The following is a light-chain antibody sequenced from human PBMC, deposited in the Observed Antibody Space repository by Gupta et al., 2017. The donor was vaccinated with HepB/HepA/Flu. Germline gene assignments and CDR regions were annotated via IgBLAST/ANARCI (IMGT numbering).Light chain of an antibody. CDR3: GTWDSSLSDCV. J-gene: IGLJ1*01. Sequence: SVLPQPPSVSVAPGQKVTISCSGSSSNIGNNYVSWYQQLPGTAPKLLIYENNKRPSGIPDRFSGSKYGTSATLGITGLQTGDEADYYCGTWDSSLSDCVFGTGTKVTVL. V-gene: IGLV1-51*02. CDR2: ENN. CDR1: SSNIGNNY.